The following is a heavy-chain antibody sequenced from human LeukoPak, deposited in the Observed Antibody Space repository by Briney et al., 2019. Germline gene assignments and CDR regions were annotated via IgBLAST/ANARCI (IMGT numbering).Heavy chain of an antibody. V-gene: IGHV1-69*06. CDR2: IIPIFGTA. CDR3: ARDRVPAAKNYYYYMDV. Sequence: GASVTVSCKASGGTFSSYAISWVRQAPGQGLEWMGGIIPIFGTANYAQKFQGRVTITADKSTSTAYMELSSLRSEDTAVYYCARDRVPAAKNYYYYMDVWGKGTTVTVSS. CDR1: GGTFSSYA. D-gene: IGHD2-2*01. J-gene: IGHJ6*03.